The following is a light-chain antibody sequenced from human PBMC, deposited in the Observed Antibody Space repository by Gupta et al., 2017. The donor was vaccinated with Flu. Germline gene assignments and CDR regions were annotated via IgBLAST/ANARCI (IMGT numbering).Light chain of an antibody. V-gene: IGLV1-44*01. CDR1: NSNMGSKI. CDR2: NNS. Sequence: RVTSSCSGTNSNMGSKIVNWYQQRPGAAPKLLIYNNSQRHSGVPERFSGSKSGTSASMSISGLQAEDEAVYYCDSGDDSRDAWVFGGGTKLTVL. J-gene: IGLJ3*02. CDR3: DSGDDSRDAWV.